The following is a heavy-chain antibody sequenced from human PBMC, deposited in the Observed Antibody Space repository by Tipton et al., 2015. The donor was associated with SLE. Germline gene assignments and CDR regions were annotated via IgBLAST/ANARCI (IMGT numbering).Heavy chain of an antibody. V-gene: IGHV4-34*12. Sequence: TLSLTCAVYGESFNGYFWTWIRQPPGKGLEWIGEIIHSGVTNYNPSLRSRVTISVDMTKNQVSLKLSSVTAADTAVYYCARVATTEVFDYWGQGTLVTVSS. CDR1: GESFNGYF. J-gene: IGHJ4*02. CDR3: ARVATTEVFDY. CDR2: IIHSGVT. D-gene: IGHD1-14*01.